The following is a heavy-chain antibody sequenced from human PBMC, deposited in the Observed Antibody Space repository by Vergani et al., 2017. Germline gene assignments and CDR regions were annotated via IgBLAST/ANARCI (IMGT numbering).Heavy chain of an antibody. Sequence: QVQLVESGGGVVQPGRSLRLSCAASGFTFSSYGMHWVRQAPGKGLEWVAVISYDGSNKYYADSVKGRFTISRVNSKNTLYLQMNSLRAEDTAVYYCARYSGYSYGRLFDYWGQGTLVTVSS. CDR1: GFTFSSYG. J-gene: IGHJ4*02. CDR3: ARYSGYSYGRLFDY. D-gene: IGHD5-18*01. V-gene: IGHV3-30*03. CDR2: ISYDGSNK.